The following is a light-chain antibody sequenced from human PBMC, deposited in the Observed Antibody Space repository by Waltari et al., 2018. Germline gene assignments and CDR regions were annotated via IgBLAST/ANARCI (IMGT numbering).Light chain of an antibody. V-gene: IGLV8-61*01. Sequence: TVVTQEPSLSVSPGGTVTLNCGLSSGSVSTSNYPSWYQQTPGQPPRTLIYNTNTRPSGVPDHFSGSILGNKAALTITGAQADDESDYYCMLSMGSGIDVFGSGTKLTVL. J-gene: IGLJ6*01. CDR1: SGSVSTSNY. CDR3: MLSMGSGIDV. CDR2: NTN.